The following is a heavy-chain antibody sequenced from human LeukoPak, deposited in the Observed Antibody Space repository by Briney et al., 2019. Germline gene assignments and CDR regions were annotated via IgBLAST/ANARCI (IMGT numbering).Heavy chain of an antibody. V-gene: IGHV3-53*01. J-gene: IGHJ5*02. D-gene: IGHD3-22*01. CDR3: ARGDYYDSSGPNWFDP. CDR2: IYSGGST. CDR1: GFTFSSNY. Sequence: GGSLRLSCAASGFTFSSNYMSWVRQAPGKGLEWVSVIYSGGSTYYADSVKGRFTISRDNSKNTLYLQMNSLRAEDTAVYYCARGDYYDSSGPNWFDPWGQGTLVTVSS.